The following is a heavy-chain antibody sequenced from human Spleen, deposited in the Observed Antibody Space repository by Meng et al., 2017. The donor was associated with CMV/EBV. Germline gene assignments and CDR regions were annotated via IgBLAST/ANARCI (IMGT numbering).Heavy chain of an antibody. CDR1: GGSFSGYY. CDR2: IIHGGTT. V-gene: IGHV4-34*01. Sequence: SETLSLTCAVHGGSFSGYYWTWIRQPPGKGLEWIGEIIHGGTTNYNPSLRSRVTMSLDPSDNHFSLKLSSVTAADTSVYYCARGGGSGWSYYAMDVWGQGTTVTVSS. J-gene: IGHJ6*02. CDR3: ARGGGSGWSYYAMDV. D-gene: IGHD6-19*01.